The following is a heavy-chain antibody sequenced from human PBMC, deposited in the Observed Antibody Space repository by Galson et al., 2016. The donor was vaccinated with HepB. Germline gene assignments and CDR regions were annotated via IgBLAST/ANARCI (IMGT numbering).Heavy chain of an antibody. Sequence: SLRLSCAASGFTFSDHWMAWVRQAPGKGLEWVANIKQDGSQKYYVDSVKGRFTISRDNTKNSLYLQMNTLRAEDTALYYCARDPIRRDGYTPDYWGQGILVIVSS. CDR1: GFTFSDHW. J-gene: IGHJ4*02. CDR3: ARDPIRRDGYTPDY. V-gene: IGHV3-7*03. D-gene: IGHD5-24*01. CDR2: IKQDGSQK.